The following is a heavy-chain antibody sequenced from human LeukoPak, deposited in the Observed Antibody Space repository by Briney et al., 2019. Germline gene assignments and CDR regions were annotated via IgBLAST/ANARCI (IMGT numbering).Heavy chain of an antibody. D-gene: IGHD6-19*01. CDR3: AREASIAVAGTDHDAFDI. CDR1: GFTVSSNY. V-gene: IGHV3-53*01. J-gene: IGHJ3*02. CDR2: IYSGGST. Sequence: GGSLRLSCAASGFTVSSNYMSWVRQAPGKGLEWGSVIYSGGSTYYADSVKGRFTISRDNSKNTLYLQMNSLRAEDTAVYYCAREASIAVAGTDHDAFDIWGQGTMVTVSS.